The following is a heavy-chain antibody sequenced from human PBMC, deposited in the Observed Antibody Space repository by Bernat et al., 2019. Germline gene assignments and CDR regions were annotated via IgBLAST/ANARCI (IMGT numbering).Heavy chain of an antibody. V-gene: IGHV4-34*01. CDR2: INHSGST. CDR3: ARGAQLVPFDY. CDR1: GGSFSGYY. J-gene: IGHJ4*02. D-gene: IGHD6-13*01. Sequence: QVQLQQWGAGLLKPSETLSLTCAVYGGSFSGYYWSWIRQPPGKGLEWIGEINHSGSTNYNPSLKSRVTISVDTSKNQFSLKLSSVNAADTAVYYCARGAQLVPFDYWGQGTLVTVSS.